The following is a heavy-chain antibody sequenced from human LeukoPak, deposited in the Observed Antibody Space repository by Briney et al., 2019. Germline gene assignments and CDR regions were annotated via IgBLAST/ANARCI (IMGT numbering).Heavy chain of an antibody. J-gene: IGHJ3*02. CDR3: ASHYYYCRGSSPHAFDI. CDR2: ITPFNGNT. V-gene: IGHV1-45*02. Sequence: GASVKVSCKASGYIFSGYYMHWVRQAPGQALEWMGWITPFNGNTNYAQKFQDRVTITRDRSMSTAYMELSSLRSEDTAMYYCASHYYYCRGSSPHAFDIGGKGKMVTVSS. D-gene: IGHD3-22*01. CDR1: GYIFSGYY.